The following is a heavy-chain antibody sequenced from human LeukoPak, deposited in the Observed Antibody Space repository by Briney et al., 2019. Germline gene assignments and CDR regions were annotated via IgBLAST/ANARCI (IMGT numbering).Heavy chain of an antibody. J-gene: IGHJ5*02. V-gene: IGHV4-34*01. CDR2: INHSGST. CDR1: GGSFSGYY. Sequence: SETLSLTCVVYGGSFSGYYWSWIRQPPGKGLEWIGEINHSGSTNYNPSLKSRVTISVDTSKNQFSLKLSSVTAADTAVYYCARGPDCSGGSCYPYWFDPWGQGTLVTVSS. D-gene: IGHD2-15*01. CDR3: ARGPDCSGGSCYPYWFDP.